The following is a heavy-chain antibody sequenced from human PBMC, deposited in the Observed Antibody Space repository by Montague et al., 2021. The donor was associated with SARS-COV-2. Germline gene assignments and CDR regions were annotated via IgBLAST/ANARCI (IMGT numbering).Heavy chain of an antibody. D-gene: IGHD1-26*01. V-gene: IGHV6-1*01. CDR3: ARERWAVGVSFDY. CDR1: GDSVSSNSAT. J-gene: IGHJ4*02. CDR2: TYYRSRWSN. Sequence: CAISGDSVSSNSATWHWIRQSPSRGFEWLGRTYYRSRWSNDYAVSVRSRIIINPDTSTNQFSLQLSSVTPEDTAVYFCARERWAVGVSFDYWGQRTLVTVSS.